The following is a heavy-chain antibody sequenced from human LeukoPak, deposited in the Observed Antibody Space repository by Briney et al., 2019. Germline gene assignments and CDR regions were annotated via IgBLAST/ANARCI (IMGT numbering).Heavy chain of an antibody. V-gene: IGHV4-34*01. CDR2: INHSGST. CDR1: GGSFSGYY. CDR3: ARGSGRYYYDSSALGLDY. D-gene: IGHD3-22*01. Sequence: SETLSLTCAVYGGSFSGYYWSWIRQPPGKGLEWIGEINHSGSTNYNPSLKSRVTISVDTSKNQFSLKLSSVTAGDTAVYYCARGSGRYYYDSSALGLDYWGQGTLVTVSS. J-gene: IGHJ4*02.